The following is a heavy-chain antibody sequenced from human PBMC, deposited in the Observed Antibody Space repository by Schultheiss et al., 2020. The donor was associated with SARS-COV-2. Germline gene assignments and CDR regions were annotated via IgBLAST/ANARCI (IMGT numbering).Heavy chain of an antibody. D-gene: IGHD5-24*01. CDR1: GFTFSSYA. J-gene: IGHJ4*02. CDR2: ISGSGGST. Sequence: GGSLRLSCAASGFTFSSYAMSWVRQAPGKGLEWVSAISGSGGSTYYADSVKGRFTISRDNSKNTLYLQMNSLRAEDTAVYYCAKVSVAEMAPRETYWGQGTLVTVSS. V-gene: IGHV3-23*01. CDR3: AKVSVAEMAPRETY.